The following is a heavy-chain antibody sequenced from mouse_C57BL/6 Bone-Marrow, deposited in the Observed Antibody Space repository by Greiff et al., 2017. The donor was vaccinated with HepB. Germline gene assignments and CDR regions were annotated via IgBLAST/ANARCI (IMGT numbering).Heavy chain of an antibody. CDR1: SYTFTSYW. CDR2: IDPSDSYT. D-gene: IGHD2-3*01. V-gene: IGHV1-50*01. CDR3: AREGWAYWYFDV. Sequence: VQLHQPGAELVKPGASVKLSCKASSYTFTSYWMQWVKQRPGQGLEWIGEIDPSDSYTNYNQKFKGKATLTVDTSSSTAYMQLSSLTSEDSAVYYCAREGWAYWYFDVWGTGTTVTVSS. J-gene: IGHJ1*03.